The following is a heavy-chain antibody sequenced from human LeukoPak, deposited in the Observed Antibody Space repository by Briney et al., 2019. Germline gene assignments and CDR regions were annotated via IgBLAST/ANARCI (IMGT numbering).Heavy chain of an antibody. J-gene: IGHJ4*02. CDR1: RFSLSTSGVG. CDR3: AHGTQKYSSRWYPDY. D-gene: IGHD6-13*01. CDR2: IYWNDDK. V-gene: IGHV2-5*01. Sequence: DSGPTLVNPTQTLTLTCTFSRFSLSTSGVGVGWIRQPPGKALEWLALIYWNDDKRYSPSLKSRLTITKDTSKNQVVLTMTNMDPVDTATYYCAHGTQKYSSRWYPDYWGQGTLVTVSS.